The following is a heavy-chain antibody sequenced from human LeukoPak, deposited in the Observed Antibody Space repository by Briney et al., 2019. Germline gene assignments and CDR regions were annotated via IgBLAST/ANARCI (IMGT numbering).Heavy chain of an antibody. CDR3: AKAPARNVVVVAATPFDY. V-gene: IGHV3-23*01. CDR2: SGGST. Sequence: SGGSTYYADSVKGRFTISRDNSKNTLYLQMNCLRAEDTAVYYCAKAPARNVVVVAATPFDYWGQGTLVTVSS. J-gene: IGHJ4*02. D-gene: IGHD2-15*01.